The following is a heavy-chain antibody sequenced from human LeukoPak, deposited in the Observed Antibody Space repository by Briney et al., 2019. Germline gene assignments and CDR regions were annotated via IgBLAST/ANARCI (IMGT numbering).Heavy chain of an antibody. CDR2: ISSNGGST. J-gene: IGHJ5*02. CDR3: VKARSSYSSNWSWFDP. V-gene: IGHV3-64D*06. Sequence: GGSLRLSCSASGFTFSTYAIHCVRQAPGKGLEYVSGISSNGGSTYYADSVKGRFTISRDNSKNTLYLQMSSLRPEDTAIYYCVKARSSYSSNWSWFDPWGQGTLVTVSS. D-gene: IGHD6-13*01. CDR1: GFTFSTYA.